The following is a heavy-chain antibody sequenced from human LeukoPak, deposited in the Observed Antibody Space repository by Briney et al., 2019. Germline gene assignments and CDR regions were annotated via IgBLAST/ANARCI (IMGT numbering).Heavy chain of an antibody. D-gene: IGHD3-16*02. Sequence: GGSLRLSCAASGFTFNSFPMNWVRQAPGKGPQCVSSISRSHGSSHYADFVKGRFTISRDNSKNTLHLPINSLRAEDTAVYYCAKSLGVGGYTRYKGFDQWGQGTLVTVSS. J-gene: IGHJ4*02. CDR2: ISRSHGSS. V-gene: IGHV3-23*01. CDR1: GFTFNSFP. CDR3: AKSLGVGGYTRYKGFDQ.